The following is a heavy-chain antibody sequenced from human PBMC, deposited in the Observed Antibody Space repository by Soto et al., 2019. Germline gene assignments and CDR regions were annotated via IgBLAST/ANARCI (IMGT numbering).Heavy chain of an antibody. V-gene: IGHV1-69*06. CDR2: IMPTFGSA. Sequence: ASVKVSCKASGGTFSSHGIAWVRQVPGQGLEWVGGIMPTFGSATYAPRFQGRVTISADKSTSTAYMELRSLRSEDTAVYYCATERSAQYFDYWGQGTLVTVSS. J-gene: IGHJ4*02. CDR1: GGTFSSHG. CDR3: ATERSAQYFDY. D-gene: IGHD1-1*01.